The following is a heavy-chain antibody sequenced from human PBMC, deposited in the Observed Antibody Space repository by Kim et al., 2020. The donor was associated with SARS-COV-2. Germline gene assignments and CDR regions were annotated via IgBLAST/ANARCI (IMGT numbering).Heavy chain of an antibody. D-gene: IGHD5-18*01. CDR2: IHPSGST. V-gene: IGHV4-34*01. CDR1: GASFSGYY. CDR3: ARGQDTAKTGH. Sequence: SETLSLTCAVYGASFSGYYWSWIRQSPGKRLEWIGEIHPSGSTSYNPSLQSRVTISIDTSKSHMSLRLTSVTAADTAVYFCARGQDTAKTGHWGQGPLVT. J-gene: IGHJ4*02.